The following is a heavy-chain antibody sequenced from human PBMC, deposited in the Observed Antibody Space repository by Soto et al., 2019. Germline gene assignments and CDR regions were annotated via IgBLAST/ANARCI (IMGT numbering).Heavy chain of an antibody. D-gene: IGHD6-19*01. J-gene: IGHJ4*02. CDR3: AKDLQLAVAGTPAR. Sequence: PGGSLRLSCAASGFTFSSYAMGWVRQAPGKGLEWVSGISWNGGSIGYADSVKGRFTISRDNAKNSLYLQMNSLRAEDTALYYCAKDLQLAVAGTPARWGQRTLVTVSS. CDR1: GFTFSSYA. CDR2: ISWNGGSI. V-gene: IGHV3-9*01.